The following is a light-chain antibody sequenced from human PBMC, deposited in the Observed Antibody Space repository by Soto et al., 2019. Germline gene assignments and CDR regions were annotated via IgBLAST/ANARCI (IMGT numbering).Light chain of an antibody. V-gene: IGLV2-23*03. CDR2: EGS. CDR3: CSYAGSSTFSWV. Sequence: QSALTQPASVSGSPGQSITISCTGTSSDVGSYNLVSWYQQHPGKAPKLMIYEGSKRPSGVSNRFSGSKSGNTASLTISGLQTEDEADYYCCSYAGSSTFSWVFGGGTQLTVL. CDR1: SSDVGSYNL. J-gene: IGLJ3*02.